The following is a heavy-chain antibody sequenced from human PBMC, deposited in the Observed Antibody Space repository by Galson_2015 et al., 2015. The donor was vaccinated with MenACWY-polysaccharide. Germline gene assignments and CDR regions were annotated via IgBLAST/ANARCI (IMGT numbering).Heavy chain of an antibody. D-gene: IGHD2-15*01. J-gene: IGHJ6*03. CDR2: ITGDSST. CDR1: GFSFSTCA. V-gene: IGHV3-23*01. Sequence: SLRLSCAASGFSFSTCAMRWVRQTPGKGLEWVSTITGDSSTYYGDSVKGRFTISRDNAKNTLYLQMNSLRAEDTAVYYCARDRQYCSGGSCRYYYYYMDVWGKGTTVTVSS. CDR3: ARDRQYCSGGSCRYYYYYMDV.